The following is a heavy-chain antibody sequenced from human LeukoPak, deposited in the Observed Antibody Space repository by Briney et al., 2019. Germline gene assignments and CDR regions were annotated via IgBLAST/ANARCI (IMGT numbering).Heavy chain of an antibody. D-gene: IGHD6-19*01. CDR2: ISWNSGSI. J-gene: IGHJ4*02. V-gene: IGHV3-9*01. CDR1: GFTFDDYA. Sequence: GGSLRLSCAASGFTFDDYAMHWVRQAPGKGLEWVSGISWNSGSIGYADSVKGRFTISRDTAKNSLYLQMNSLRAEDTALYYCAKDRAVAGTPWVSYFDYWGQGTLVTVSS. CDR3: AKDRAVAGTPWVSYFDY.